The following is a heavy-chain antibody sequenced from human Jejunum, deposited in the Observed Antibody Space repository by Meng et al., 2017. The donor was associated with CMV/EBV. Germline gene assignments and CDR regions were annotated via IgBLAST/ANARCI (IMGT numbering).Heavy chain of an antibody. Sequence: FGNYGINGARQAPGKGREWVANIKNDGSEKYYVNSVKGRFTISRDNAKNSLYLKMNSLRAEDTAVYYCARDMYYVSSGFFGREDYWGQGTLVTV. CDR3: ARDMYYVSSGFFGREDY. J-gene: IGHJ4*02. D-gene: IGHD3-22*01. V-gene: IGHV3-7*01. CDR1: FGNYG. CDR2: IKNDGSEK.